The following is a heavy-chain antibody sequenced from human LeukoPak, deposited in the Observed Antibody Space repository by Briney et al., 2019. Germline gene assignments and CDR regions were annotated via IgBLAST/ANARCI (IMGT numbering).Heavy chain of an antibody. CDR3: ARYPPYYYDSSGYYYYYYGMDV. CDR1: GGTFSSYA. Sequence: SVKVSCKASGGTFSSYAISWVRQAPGQGLEWMGGIIPIFGTANYAQKFQGRVTITADESTSTAYMELSSLRSEDTAVYYCARYPPYYYDSSGYYYYYYGMDVWGQGTTVTVSS. J-gene: IGHJ6*02. CDR2: IIPIFGTA. V-gene: IGHV1-69*13. D-gene: IGHD3-22*01.